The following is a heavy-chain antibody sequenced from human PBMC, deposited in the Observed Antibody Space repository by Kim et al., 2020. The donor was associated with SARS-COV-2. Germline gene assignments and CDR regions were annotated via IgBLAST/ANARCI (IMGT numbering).Heavy chain of an antibody. CDR2: IWYDGSNK. V-gene: IGHV3-33*01. D-gene: IGHD3-22*01. Sequence: GGSLRLSCAASGFTFSSYGMHWVRQAPGKGLEWVAVIWYDGSNKYYADSVKGRFTISRDNSKNTLYLQMNSLRAEDTAVYYCARDQVNGQGYYYDSSGYSDYWGQGTLVTVSS. CDR1: GFTFSSYG. J-gene: IGHJ4*02. CDR3: ARDQVNGQGYYYDSSGYSDY.